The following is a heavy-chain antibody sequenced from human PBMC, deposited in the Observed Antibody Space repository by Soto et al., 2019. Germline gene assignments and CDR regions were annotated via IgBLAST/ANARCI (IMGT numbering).Heavy chain of an antibody. Sequence: QVQLVESGGGVVQPGKSLRLSCAASGFTFSSYAMHWARQAPGKGLEWVTVISIRGGDEYYAESVRGRFTNSRDDSKNTLYLQMDSLRVEDTAVYYCARGTIVARQHLDYWGQGTLFTVSS. CDR2: ISIRGGDE. J-gene: IGHJ4*02. CDR1: GFTFSSYA. D-gene: IGHD6-6*01. V-gene: IGHV3-30*03. CDR3: ARGTIVARQHLDY.